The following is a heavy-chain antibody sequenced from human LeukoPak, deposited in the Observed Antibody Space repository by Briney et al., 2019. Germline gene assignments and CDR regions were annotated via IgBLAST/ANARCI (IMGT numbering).Heavy chain of an antibody. V-gene: IGHV3-48*01. Sequence: GGSLRLSCAASGSTFSSYSMNWVRQAPGKGLEWVSYISSSSSTIYYADSVKGRFTISRDNAKNSLYLQMNSLRAEDTAVYYCARDRVWYDSSGAITRGDYWGQGTLLTVSS. CDR2: ISSSSSTI. CDR3: ARDRVWYDSSGAITRGDY. CDR1: GSTFSSYS. D-gene: IGHD3-22*01. J-gene: IGHJ4*02.